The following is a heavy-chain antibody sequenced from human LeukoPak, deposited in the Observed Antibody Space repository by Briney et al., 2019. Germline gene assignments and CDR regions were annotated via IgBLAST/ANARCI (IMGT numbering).Heavy chain of an antibody. CDR2: IIPIFGTA. CDR3: ARASGVPADTPDTSPFDY. D-gene: IGHD2-2*01. CDR1: GGTFSSYA. V-gene: IGHV1-69*13. Sequence: SVKVSCKASGGTFSSYAISWVRQAPGQGLEWMGGIIPIFGTANYAQEFQGRVTITADESTSTAYMELSSLRSEDTAAYYCARASGVPADTPDTSPFDYWGQGTLVTVSS. J-gene: IGHJ4*02.